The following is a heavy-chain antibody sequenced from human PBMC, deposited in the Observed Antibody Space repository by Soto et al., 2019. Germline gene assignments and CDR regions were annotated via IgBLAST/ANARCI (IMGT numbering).Heavy chain of an antibody. V-gene: IGHV1-2*02. CDR1: GYTFTGYY. Sequence: VASVKVSCKASGYTFTGYYMHWVRQAPGQGLEWMGWIKPNSGGTNYAQKFQGRVTMTRDTSISTAYMELSRPRSDDTAVYYCARDSSAMAEKNAFDIWGQGTMVTVSS. D-gene: IGHD5-18*01. CDR3: ARDSSAMAEKNAFDI. CDR2: IKPNSGGT. J-gene: IGHJ3*02.